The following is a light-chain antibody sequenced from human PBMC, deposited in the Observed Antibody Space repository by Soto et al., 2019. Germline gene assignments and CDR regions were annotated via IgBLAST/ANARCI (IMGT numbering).Light chain of an antibody. CDR3: QVWDSSRDHVV. CDR1: NIGSKS. V-gene: IGLV3-21*02. CDR2: GDS. Sequence: SYELTQPPSVSVVPGQTARITCEGNNIGSKSVHWYQQSPGQAPVLVVYGDSDRPSGTPERFSGSDSGNTATLTISGVEAGDEADYYCQVWDSSRDHVVFGGGTKLTVL. J-gene: IGLJ2*01.